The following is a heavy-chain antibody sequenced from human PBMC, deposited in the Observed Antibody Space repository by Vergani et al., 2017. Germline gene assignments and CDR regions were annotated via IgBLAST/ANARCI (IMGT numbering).Heavy chain of an antibody. CDR3: ARELRLLYNRFDP. D-gene: IGHD1-14*01. CDR1: GYTFNQYG. V-gene: IGHV3-33*01. CDR2: TWYDGNNK. Sequence: QVQSVESGGGVVQPGRSLRLSCAASGYTFNQYGMHWVRQAPGKGLEWVAVTWYDGNNKQYTDSVKGRFTISRDNSKSTMYLQMNSLRDEDTGVYYCARELRLLYNRFDPWGQGTLVTVSS. J-gene: IGHJ5*02.